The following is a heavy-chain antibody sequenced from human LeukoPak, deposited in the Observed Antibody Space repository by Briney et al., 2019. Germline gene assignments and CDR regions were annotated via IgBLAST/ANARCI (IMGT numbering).Heavy chain of an antibody. J-gene: IGHJ6*02. D-gene: IGHD2-15*01. Sequence: SETLSLTCTVSGGSISSYYWNWIRQPPGKGLEWIGFIYYSGSTNYNPSLKSRVTISVDTSKNQFSLKLSSVTAADTAVYYCARSKNIVVVVAAGSMDVWGQGTTVTVSS. V-gene: IGHV4-59*01. CDR1: GGSISSYY. CDR3: ARSKNIVVVVAAGSMDV. CDR2: IYYSGST.